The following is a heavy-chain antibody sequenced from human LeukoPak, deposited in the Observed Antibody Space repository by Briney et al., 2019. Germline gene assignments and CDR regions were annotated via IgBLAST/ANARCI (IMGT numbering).Heavy chain of an antibody. CDR3: ARGTLKAAATDFDY. D-gene: IGHD6-13*01. J-gene: IGHJ4*02. CDR2: INWNGGST. V-gene: IGHV3-20*04. CDR1: GFTFDDYG. Sequence: GGSLRLSCAASGFTFDDYGMSWVRQAPGKGLEWVSGINWNGGSTGYADSVKGRFTISRDNAKNSLYLQMNSLGAEDTALYYCARGTLKAAATDFDYWGQGTLVTVSS.